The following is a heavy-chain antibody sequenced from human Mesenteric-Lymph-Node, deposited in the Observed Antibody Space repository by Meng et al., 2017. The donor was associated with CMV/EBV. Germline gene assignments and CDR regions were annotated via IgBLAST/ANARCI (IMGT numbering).Heavy chain of an antibody. CDR2: MNPNSGNT. J-gene: IGHJ4*02. Sequence: ASVKVSCKASGYTFTNYDINWVRQATGQGLEWMGWMNPNSGNTGYAQKFQGRVTMTRDTSLSTAYMDLSSLRSEDTAVYYCARGLRFPKGYDSAGYYYFDSWGQGTPVTVSS. D-gene: IGHD3-22*01. V-gene: IGHV1-8*01. CDR1: GYTFTNYD. CDR3: ARGLRFPKGYDSAGYYYFDS.